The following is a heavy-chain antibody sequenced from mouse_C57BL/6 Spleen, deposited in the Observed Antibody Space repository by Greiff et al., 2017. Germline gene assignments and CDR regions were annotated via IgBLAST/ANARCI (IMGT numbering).Heavy chain of an antibody. D-gene: IGHD2-2*01. V-gene: IGHV1-53*01. CDR1: GYTFTSYW. CDR3: ACYGYDGDYYAMDY. CDR2: INPSNGGT. J-gene: IGHJ4*01. Sequence: QVQLQQPGTELVKPGASVKLSCKASGYTFTSYWMHWVKQRPGQGLEWIGNINPSNGGTNYNEKFKSKATLTVDKSSSTAYMQLSSLTSEDSAVYYGACYGYDGDYYAMDYWGQGTAVTVAS.